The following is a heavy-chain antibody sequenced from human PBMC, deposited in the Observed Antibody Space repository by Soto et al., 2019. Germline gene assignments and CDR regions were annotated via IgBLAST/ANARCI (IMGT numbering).Heavy chain of an antibody. D-gene: IGHD1-26*01. Sequence: GGSLRLSCAASGFTFSSYGMHWVRQAPGKGLEWVAVIWYDGSNKYYADSVKGRFTISRDNSKNTLYLQMNSLRAEDTAVYYCARDLRYSGSYDYWGQGTLVTVSS. CDR2: IWYDGSNK. J-gene: IGHJ4*02. CDR3: ARDLRYSGSYDY. CDR1: GFTFSSYG. V-gene: IGHV3-33*01.